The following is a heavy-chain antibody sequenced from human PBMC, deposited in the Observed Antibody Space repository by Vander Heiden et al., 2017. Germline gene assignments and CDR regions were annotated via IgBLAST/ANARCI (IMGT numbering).Heavy chain of an antibody. Sequence: QVQLVESGGGLVKPGGSLRLSCAASGFTFSADYMAWIRQAPGKGLEWVSYISGRSSVIFYADSVKGRFTISRDNAENSLYLQMNSLRAEDTAVYYCARLASYYYDSSGYPGQWGQGTLVTVSS. D-gene: IGHD3-22*01. CDR1: GFTFSADY. CDR2: ISGRSSVI. CDR3: ARLASYYYDSSGYPGQ. J-gene: IGHJ4*02. V-gene: IGHV3-11*01.